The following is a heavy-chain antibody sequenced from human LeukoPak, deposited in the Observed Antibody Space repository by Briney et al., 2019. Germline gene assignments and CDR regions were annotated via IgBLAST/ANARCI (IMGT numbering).Heavy chain of an antibody. CDR3: ARARESGYSYEYYFDY. V-gene: IGHV3-53*01. Sequence: GGSLRLSCAASGFTVSSNYMSWVRQAPGKGLEWVSVVYSGGSTYHADSVKGRFTISRDNSKNTLYLQMNSLRAEDTAVYYCARARESGYSYEYYFDYWGQGTLVTVSS. D-gene: IGHD5-18*01. CDR2: VYSGGST. J-gene: IGHJ4*02. CDR1: GFTVSSNY.